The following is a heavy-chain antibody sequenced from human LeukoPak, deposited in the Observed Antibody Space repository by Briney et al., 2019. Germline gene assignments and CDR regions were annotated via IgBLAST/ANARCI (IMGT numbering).Heavy chain of an antibody. CDR3: AREMTTPDDAFDI. J-gene: IGHJ3*02. CDR1: GFSLSRYD. D-gene: IGHD4-11*01. CDR2: IQNDGHDY. Sequence: GGSLRLSCAASGFSLSRYDMHWVRQAPGKGLEWVAFIQNDGHDYYYADSVRGRFTISRDNSKNILSLQMNSLRAEDTAVYYCAREMTTPDDAFDIWGQGTMVTVSS. V-gene: IGHV3-30*02.